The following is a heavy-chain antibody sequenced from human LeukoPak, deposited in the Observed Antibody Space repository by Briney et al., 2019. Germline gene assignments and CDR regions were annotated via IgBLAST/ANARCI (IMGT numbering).Heavy chain of an antibody. V-gene: IGHV4-59*12. J-gene: IGHJ4*02. CDR1: GGSISSYY. CDR2: INYSRST. CDR3: ARDVWFGAGRTFDY. D-gene: IGHD3-10*01. Sequence: SETLSLTCTVSGGSISSYYWSWIRQPPGKGLEWIGYINYSRSTNYNPSLKSRVTISVDTSKNQFSLKLSSVTAADTAVYYCARDVWFGAGRTFDYWGQGTLVTVSS.